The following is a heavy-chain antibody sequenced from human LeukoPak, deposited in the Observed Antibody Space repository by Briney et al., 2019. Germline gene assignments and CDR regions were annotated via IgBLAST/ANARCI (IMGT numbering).Heavy chain of an antibody. J-gene: IGHJ3*02. CDR3: ARVGCSGGTCYGSRGAFDI. V-gene: IGHV4-39*07. CDR2: VYYSGSA. Sequence: SETLSLTCTVSGGSISDSSYYWGWKPQPPGKGLEWIASVYYSGSANYKPSLKSRVTISVDTSKNQFSLKLTSLTAADTAMYYCARVGCSGGTCYGSRGAFDIWGQGTMVTVSS. CDR1: GGSISDSSYY. D-gene: IGHD2-15*01.